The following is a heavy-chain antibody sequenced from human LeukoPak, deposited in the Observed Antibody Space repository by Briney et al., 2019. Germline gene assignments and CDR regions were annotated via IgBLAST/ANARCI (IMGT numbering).Heavy chain of an antibody. CDR2: LGGLSESV. V-gene: IGHV3-23*01. CDR1: GFIFSNYA. Sequence: PGGSLRLSCAASGFIFSNYAMTWVRQAPGKGLEWVSILGGLSESVYYPDSVKGRFTISRDNSRNTLYLQMNSLRAEDTAIYYCAKDDYSYYAMDVWGRGTTVTVS. J-gene: IGHJ6*02. CDR3: AKDDYSYYAMDV.